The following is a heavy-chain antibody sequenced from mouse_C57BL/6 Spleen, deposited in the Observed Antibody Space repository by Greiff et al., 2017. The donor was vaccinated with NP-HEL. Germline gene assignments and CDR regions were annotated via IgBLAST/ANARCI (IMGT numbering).Heavy chain of an antibody. CDR3: ARGYRNSFAY. V-gene: IGHV1-80*01. Sequence: VQLMESGAELVKPGASVKISCKASGYAFSSYWMNWVKQRPGKGLEWIGQIYPGDGDTNYNGKFKGKATLTADKSSSTAYMQLSSLTSEDSAVYFCARGYRNSFAYWGQGTLVTVSA. CDR2: IYPGDGDT. D-gene: IGHD2-1*01. J-gene: IGHJ3*01. CDR1: GYAFSSYW.